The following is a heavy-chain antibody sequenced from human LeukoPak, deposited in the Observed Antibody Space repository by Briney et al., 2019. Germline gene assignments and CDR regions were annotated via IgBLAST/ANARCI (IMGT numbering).Heavy chain of an antibody. CDR1: GGSISSGDYY. J-gene: IGHJ6*04. CDR3: AREYPGNDYGMDV. CDR2: IYYSGST. Sequence: SETLSLTCTVSGGSISSGDYYWSWIRQPPGKGLEWIGYIYYSGSTYYNPSLKSRVTISVDTSKNQFSLKPSSVTAADTAVYYCAREYPGNDYGMDVWGKGTTVTVSS. V-gene: IGHV4-30-4*01. D-gene: IGHD1-14*01.